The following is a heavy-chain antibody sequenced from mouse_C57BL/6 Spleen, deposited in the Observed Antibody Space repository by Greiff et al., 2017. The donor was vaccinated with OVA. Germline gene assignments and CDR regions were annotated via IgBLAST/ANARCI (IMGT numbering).Heavy chain of an antibody. Sequence: EVHLVESGGDLVKPGGSLKLSCAASGFTFSSYGMSWVRQTPDKRLEWVATISSGGSYTYYPDSVKGRFTISRDNAKNTLYLQMSSLKSEDTAMYDCARGSLPLSPWYFDGWGTGTTVTVSS. CDR2: ISSGGSYT. D-gene: IGHD6-2*01. CDR1: GFTFSSYG. V-gene: IGHV5-6*01. CDR3: ARGSLPLSPWYFDG. J-gene: IGHJ1*03.